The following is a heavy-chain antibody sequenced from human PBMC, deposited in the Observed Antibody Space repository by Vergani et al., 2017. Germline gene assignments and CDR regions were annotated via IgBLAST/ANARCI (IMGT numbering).Heavy chain of an antibody. Sequence: QVQLVQSGAAVKKPGASVKVSCKASGYTFTSYGISWVRQAPGQGLEWMGWINPNSGGTNYAQKFQGRVTMTRDTSISTAYMELSRLRSDDTAVYYCARGQWLPTLSFDYWGQGTLVTVSS. CDR3: ARGQWLPTLSFDY. J-gene: IGHJ4*02. CDR2: INPNSGGT. V-gene: IGHV1-2*02. CDR1: GYTFTSYG. D-gene: IGHD6-19*01.